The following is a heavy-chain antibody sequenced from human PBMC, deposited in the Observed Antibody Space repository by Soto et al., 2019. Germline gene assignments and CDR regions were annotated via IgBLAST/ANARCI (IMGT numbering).Heavy chain of an antibody. CDR2: ISGSVTTT. CDR3: AKDTATFGRFDY. CDR1: GFTFSSYG. V-gene: IGHV3-23*01. D-gene: IGHD3-3*01. J-gene: IGHJ4*02. Sequence: WGSLRLSCAASGFTFSSYGMGCVRQPPGKGLEWVSAISGSVTTTYYADSVKGRLTISRDSSKSTLYLQMNSLRAEDTAVYYCAKDTATFGRFDYWGQGTLLTVSS.